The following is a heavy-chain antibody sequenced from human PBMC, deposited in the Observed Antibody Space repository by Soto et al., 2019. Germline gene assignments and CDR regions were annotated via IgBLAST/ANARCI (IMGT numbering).Heavy chain of an antibody. J-gene: IGHJ4*02. D-gene: IGHD2-21*02. CDR1: GYTFNTYY. CDR3: ASGRHIAVVTASFDY. V-gene: IGHV1-46*02. CDR2: IHPSGGGT. Sequence: QVQLVQSGAEVRKPGASVKVSCKPSGYTFNTYYLHWLRQAPAQALEWVGVIHPSGGGTTYAQRFMGRFTVTRDTSPTTLVMELSSRRSDDTAVYYCASGRHIAVVTASFDYWGQATLVTVSS.